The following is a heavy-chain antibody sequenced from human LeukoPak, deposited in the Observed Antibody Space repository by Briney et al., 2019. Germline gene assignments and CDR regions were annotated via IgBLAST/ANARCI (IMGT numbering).Heavy chain of an antibody. Sequence: SETLSLTCAVYGGSFSGYYWSWIRQPPGKGLEWIGEINHSGSTNYNPSLKSRVTISVDTSKNQFSLKLSSVTAADTAVYYCARRRFLEWLLYGRYYFDYWGQGTLVTVSS. CDR1: GGSFSGYY. CDR2: INHSGST. V-gene: IGHV4-34*01. J-gene: IGHJ4*02. CDR3: ARRRFLEWLLYGRYYFDY. D-gene: IGHD3-3*01.